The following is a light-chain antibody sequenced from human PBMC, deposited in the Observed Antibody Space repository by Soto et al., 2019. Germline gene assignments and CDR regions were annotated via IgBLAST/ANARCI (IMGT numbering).Light chain of an antibody. J-gene: IGKJ4*01. V-gene: IGKV3-11*01. CDR1: QSVSSY. CDR3: QQRSNWPLT. Sequence: EIELTQSPATLSLSPWERATLSCRASQSVSSYLAWYQQKPGQAPRLLIYDASNRATGIPARFSGSGSGTDFTLTISSLEPEDFAVYYCQQRSNWPLTFGGGTKVDIK. CDR2: DAS.